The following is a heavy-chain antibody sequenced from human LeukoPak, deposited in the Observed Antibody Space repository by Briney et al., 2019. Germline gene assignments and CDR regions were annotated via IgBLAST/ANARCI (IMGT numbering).Heavy chain of an antibody. Sequence: SENLSLTCAVSGDSISNHIYYWDWIRQTPGKGLEWIGAVYYTGNAYYNPSLKSRVTISVDTSDNRFSLHLSSVNAADTAIYYCARLRALSGHRGAFDIWGQGTLVTVSS. V-gene: IGHV4-39*01. CDR3: ARLRALSGHRGAFDI. J-gene: IGHJ3*02. CDR2: VYYTGNA. CDR1: GDSISNHIYY. D-gene: IGHD5/OR15-5a*01.